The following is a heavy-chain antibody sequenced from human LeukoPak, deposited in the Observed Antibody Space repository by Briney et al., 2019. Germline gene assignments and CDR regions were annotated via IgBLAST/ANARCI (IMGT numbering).Heavy chain of an antibody. CDR2: INPNSGGT. V-gene: IGHV1-2*02. CDR1: GYTFTGYY. CDR3: ARGPIVVVPPAMRASSNY. D-gene: IGHD2-2*01. Sequence: ASVKVSCKASGYTFTGYYMHWVRQAPGQGLEWMGWINPNSGGTNYAQKFQGRVTMTRDTSISTAYMELSRLRSDDTAVYYCARGPIVVVPPAMRASSNYWGQGTLVTVSS. J-gene: IGHJ4*02.